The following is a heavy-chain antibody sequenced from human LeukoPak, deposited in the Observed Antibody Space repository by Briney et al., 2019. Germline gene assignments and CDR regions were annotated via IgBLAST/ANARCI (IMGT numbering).Heavy chain of an antibody. J-gene: IGHJ4*02. D-gene: IGHD4-17*01. CDR1: GFTFSIYA. V-gene: IGHV3-23*01. CDR3: AKDLSDRTTVTTGY. Sequence: TGRSLRLFCAPSGFTFSIYAVRWVRHAPGRGLEWVSAIRDSGGNTYYADSVKGRFTISRDNSKNTLYLQMNSLRAEDTAVYYCAKDLSDRTTVTTGYWSQGTLVTVS. CDR2: IRDSGGNT.